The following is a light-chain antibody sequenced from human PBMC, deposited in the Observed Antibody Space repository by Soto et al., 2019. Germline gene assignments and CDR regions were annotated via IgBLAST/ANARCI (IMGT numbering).Light chain of an antibody. V-gene: IGKV1-5*03. CDR1: QPINIW. CDR3: QQYYSYWT. J-gene: IGKJ1*01. Sequence: DLQMTQSPSTLSASVGDRVTITCRASQPINIWLAWHQQKPGKAPKLLIYKASTLESGVPSRFSGSGSGTEFTLTITSLQPDDFATYYCQQYYSYWTFGQGTKVEIK. CDR2: KAS.